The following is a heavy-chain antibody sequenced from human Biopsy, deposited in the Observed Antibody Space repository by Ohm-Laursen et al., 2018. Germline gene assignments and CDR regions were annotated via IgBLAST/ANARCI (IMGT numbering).Heavy chain of an antibody. CDR1: GYMFYSYG. CDR3: ARDRHHAAGSYAGMDV. CDR2: ISGYNGNT. D-gene: IGHD3-10*01. V-gene: IGHV1-18*01. J-gene: IGHJ6*02. Sequence: SVKVSCKASGYMFYSYGVSWVRLAPGQGPEWMGWISGYNGNTNYPQSLQGRVTLTTDASSSTAYMELRGLRSDDTAVYYCARDRHHAAGSYAGMDVWGQGTPVTVSS.